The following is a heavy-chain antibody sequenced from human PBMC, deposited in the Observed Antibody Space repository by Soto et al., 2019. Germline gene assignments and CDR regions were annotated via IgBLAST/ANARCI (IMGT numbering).Heavy chain of an antibody. D-gene: IGHD3-10*01. CDR2: IYYSGST. J-gene: IGHJ4*02. CDR1: GGSISSSSYY. CDR3: ARRRGNDYFDY. V-gene: IGHV4-39*01. Sequence: SETLSLTCTVSGGSISSSSYYWGWIRQPPGKGLEWIGSIYYSGSTYYNPSLKSRVTISVDTSKNHFSMKLSSVTAADTAVYYCARRRGNDYFDYWGQGTLVTVSS.